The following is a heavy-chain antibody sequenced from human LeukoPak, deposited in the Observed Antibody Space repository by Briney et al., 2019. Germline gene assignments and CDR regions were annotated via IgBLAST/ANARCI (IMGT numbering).Heavy chain of an antibody. CDR3: ARVGRGYSYGDFNY. CDR1: GFTFDDYA. Sequence: GGSLRLSCAASGFTFDDYAMHWVRQAPGKGLEWVSGISWNSGVIGYADSVKGRFTISRDNAKDSLYPQMNSLRAEDTAVYYCARVGRGYSYGDFNYWGQGTLVTVSS. CDR2: ISWNSGVI. D-gene: IGHD5-18*01. J-gene: IGHJ4*02. V-gene: IGHV3-9*01.